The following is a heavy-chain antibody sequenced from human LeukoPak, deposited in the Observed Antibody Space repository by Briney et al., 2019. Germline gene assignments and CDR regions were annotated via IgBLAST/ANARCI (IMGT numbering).Heavy chain of an antibody. CDR1: GGTFSSYA. J-gene: IGHJ6*02. Sequence: GASVKVSCKASGGTFSSYAISWVRQAPGQGLEWMGRIIPILGIANYAQKFQGRVTITADKSTSTAYMELSSLRSEDTAVYYCARDYYDSSGYYYYYGMDVWGQGTTVTVSS. V-gene: IGHV1-69*04. CDR2: IIPILGIA. CDR3: ARDYYDSSGYYYYYGMDV. D-gene: IGHD3-22*01.